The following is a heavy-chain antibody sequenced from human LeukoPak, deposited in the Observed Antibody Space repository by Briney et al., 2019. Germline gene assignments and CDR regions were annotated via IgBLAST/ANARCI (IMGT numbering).Heavy chain of an antibody. V-gene: IGHV3-11*05. Sequence: GGSLRLSCAASGFTFSEYYMSWIRQAPGKGLEWVSYISSSSSYTNYADSVKGRFTISRDNAKNSLYLQMNSLRAEDTAVYYCARDRVGNYYYYYGMDVWGQGTTVTVSS. J-gene: IGHJ6*02. CDR1: GFTFSEYY. D-gene: IGHD1-26*01. CDR3: ARDRVGNYYYYYGMDV. CDR2: ISSSSSYT.